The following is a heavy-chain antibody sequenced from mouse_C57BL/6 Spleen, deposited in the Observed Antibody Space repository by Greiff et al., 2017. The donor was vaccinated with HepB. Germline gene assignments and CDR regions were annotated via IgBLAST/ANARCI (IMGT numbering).Heavy chain of an antibody. Sequence: GGGLVQPKGSLKLSCAASGFSFNTYAMNWVRQAPGKGLEWVARIRSKSNNYATYSADSVKDRFTISRDDSESMLYLQMNNLKTEDTARYYCVSGSHYAMDYGGQGTSVTVSA. J-gene: IGHJ4*01. CDR2: IRSKSNNYAT. CDR3: VSGSHYAMDY. V-gene: IGHV10-1*01. CDR1: GFSFNTYA.